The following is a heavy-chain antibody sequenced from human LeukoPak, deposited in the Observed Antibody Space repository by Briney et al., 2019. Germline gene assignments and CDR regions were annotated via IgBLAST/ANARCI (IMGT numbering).Heavy chain of an antibody. CDR1: GGSMSSYY. CDR2: IYYSGST. V-gene: IGHV4-59*01. CDR3: ARDHRGYSYGLFDN. Sequence: SETLSLTCTVSGGSMSSYYWSWIRQPPGKGLEWIGSIYYSGSTNYNPSLKSRVTISVDTSKNQCSLRLSSVTAADTAVYYCARDHRGYSYGLFDNWGQGTLVTVS. J-gene: IGHJ4*02. D-gene: IGHD5-18*01.